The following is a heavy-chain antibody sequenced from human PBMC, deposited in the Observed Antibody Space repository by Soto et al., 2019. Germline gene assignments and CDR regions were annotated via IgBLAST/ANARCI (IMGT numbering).Heavy chain of an antibody. CDR1: GYTFTSYG. CDR3: ARVSDSDYDFWIGYSRTPTTQDY. J-gene: IGHJ4*02. Sequence: QVQLVQSGAEVKKPGASVKVSCKASGYTFTSYGISWVRQAPGQGLEWMGWISAYNGNTNYAQKLQGRVTMTTDTSTSTPDMELRGLRYADAAVYYGARVSDSDYDFWIGYSRTPTTQDYWGQGPLVTVSS. D-gene: IGHD3-3*01. V-gene: IGHV1-18*01. CDR2: ISAYNGNT.